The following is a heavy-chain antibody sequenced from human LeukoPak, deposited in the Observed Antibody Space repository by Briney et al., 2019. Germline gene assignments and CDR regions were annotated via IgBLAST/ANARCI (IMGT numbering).Heavy chain of an antibody. V-gene: IGHV3-23*01. CDR2: ISGSGGST. CDR1: GFTFSSYA. J-gene: IGHJ4*02. D-gene: IGHD6-13*01. CDR3: AKGTVGANIAAAGIDY. Sequence: GGSLRLSCAASGFTFSSYAMSWVRQAPGKGLEWVSAISGSGGSTYYADSVKGRFTISRDNSKNTLYLQMNSLRADDTAVYYCAKGTVGANIAAAGIDYWGQGTLVTVSS.